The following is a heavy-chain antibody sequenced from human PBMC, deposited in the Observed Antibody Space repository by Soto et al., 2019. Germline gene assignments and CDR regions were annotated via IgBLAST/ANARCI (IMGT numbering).Heavy chain of an antibody. V-gene: IGHV4-30-4*01. D-gene: IGHD2-21*02. CDR1: GGSISSGDYY. CDR2: IYYSGSA. CDR3: AKVNSPYCGGDCPPGY. J-gene: IGHJ4*02. Sequence: SETLSLTCTVSGGSISSGDYYWSWIRQPPGKGLEWIGYIYYSGSAYYNPSLKSRVTISVDNSKNTLYLQMNSLRAEDTAVYYCAKVNSPYCGGDCPPGYWGQGTLVTVSS.